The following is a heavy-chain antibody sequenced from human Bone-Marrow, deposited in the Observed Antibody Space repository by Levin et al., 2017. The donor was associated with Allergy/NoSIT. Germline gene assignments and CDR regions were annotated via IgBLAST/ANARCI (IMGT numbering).Heavy chain of an antibody. CDR1: GFNFSTFA. Sequence: GGSLRLSCTASGFNFSTFAMHWVRRAPGKGLEWVALVSHDGTRTYYPTSVKGRFTISRDNSENTLYLQLNSLRDEDTAVYYCARDYFDGSGGFDYWGQGALVTVSS. V-gene: IGHV3-30-3*01. J-gene: IGHJ4*02. CDR3: ARDYFDGSGGFDY. D-gene: IGHD3-22*01. CDR2: VSHDGTRT.